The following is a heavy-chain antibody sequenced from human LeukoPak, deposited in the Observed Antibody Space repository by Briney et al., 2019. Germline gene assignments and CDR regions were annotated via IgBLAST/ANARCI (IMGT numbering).Heavy chain of an antibody. CDR1: GFSFDDYA. J-gene: IGHJ4*02. CDR2: ISWNSGSI. CDR3: AKAAYGDFNRNSFDC. D-gene: IGHD4-17*01. V-gene: IGHV3-9*01. Sequence: GGSLRLSCAASGFSFDDYAMHWVRQAPGKGLEWVSGISWNSGSIGYVDSVKGRFSISRDNAKYSLYLQMNSLRPEDTALYYCAKAAYGDFNRNSFDCWGQGTLVTVSS.